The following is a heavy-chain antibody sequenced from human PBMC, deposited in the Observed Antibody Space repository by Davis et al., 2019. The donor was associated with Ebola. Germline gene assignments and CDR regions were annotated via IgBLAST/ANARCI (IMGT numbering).Heavy chain of an antibody. D-gene: IGHD3/OR15-3a*01. CDR2: IRYDGSNK. CDR1: GFTFRSFG. J-gene: IGHJ4*02. V-gene: IGHV3-30*02. CDR3: AKSQFWTPYYFDY. Sequence: GESLKISCAASGFTFRSFGMHWVRQAPGKGLEWVTFIRYDGSNKYYTDSVKGRFTISRDNSKNTLYLQMNSLRAEDTAVYYCAKSQFWTPYYFDYWGQGTLVTVSS.